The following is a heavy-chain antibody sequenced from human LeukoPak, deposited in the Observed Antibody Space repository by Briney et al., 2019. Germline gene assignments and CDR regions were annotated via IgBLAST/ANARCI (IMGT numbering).Heavy chain of an antibody. CDR3: ERTIRGY. D-gene: IGHD3-10*01. J-gene: IGHJ4*02. CDR2: IKQDGSEK. Sequence: GGSLRLSCAASGFTFSSYSMSWVRQPPGKGLEWVANIKQDGSEKYYVDSVKGRFTISRDNAKNSLYLQMNSLRAEDTAVYYCERTIRGYWGQGTLVTVSS. V-gene: IGHV3-7*01. CDR1: GFTFSSYS.